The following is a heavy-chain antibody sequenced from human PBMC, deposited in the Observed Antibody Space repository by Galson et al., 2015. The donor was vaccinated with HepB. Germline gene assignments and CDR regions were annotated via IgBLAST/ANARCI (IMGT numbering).Heavy chain of an antibody. CDR1: GFTFSNYG. J-gene: IGHJ4*02. CDR2: ISYDGSNK. D-gene: IGHD6-19*01. V-gene: IGHV3-30*18. CDR3: AKDPYLYSALAGTMAGFDY. Sequence: LRLSCAASGFTFSNYGMHWVRQAPGKGLEWVAVISYDGSNKYYADSVKGRFTISRDNSKNTLYLQMNSLRTEDTALYYCAKDPYLYSALAGTMAGFDYWGQGTLVTVSS.